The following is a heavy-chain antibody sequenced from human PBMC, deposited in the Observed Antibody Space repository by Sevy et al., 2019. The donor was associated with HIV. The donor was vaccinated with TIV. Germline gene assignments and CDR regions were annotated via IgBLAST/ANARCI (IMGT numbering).Heavy chain of an antibody. J-gene: IGHJ4*02. CDR1: RGSFNGFY. CDR2: MHYNGNT. V-gene: IGHV4-34*01. Sequence: SETLSLTCAISRGSFNGFYCSWIRQSPGKGLEWIGEMHYNGNTQYNPSLRSRVTLSADSSKKQFSLTLSAVTAADTATYYCTRGHSTSGHDSWGQEPWSPSPQ. CDR3: TRGHSTSGHDS. D-gene: IGHD2-2*01.